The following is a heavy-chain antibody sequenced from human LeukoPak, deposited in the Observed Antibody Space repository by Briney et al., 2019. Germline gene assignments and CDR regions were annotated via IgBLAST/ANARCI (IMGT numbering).Heavy chain of an antibody. D-gene: IGHD2-8*01. V-gene: IGHV3-23*01. Sequence: GGSLRLSCAASEFTFSSYAMNWVRQAPGKGLEWVSGISGSGGSTYYADSVKGRFTISRDNSKNTLYLQMNSLRAEDTAVYYCAKSYCTNGVCYRAFDIWGQGTMVTVSS. CDR1: EFTFSSYA. CDR3: AKSYCTNGVCYRAFDI. CDR2: ISGSGGST. J-gene: IGHJ3*02.